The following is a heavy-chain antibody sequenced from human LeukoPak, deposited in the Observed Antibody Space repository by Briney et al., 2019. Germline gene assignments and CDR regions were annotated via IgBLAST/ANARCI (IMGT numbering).Heavy chain of an antibody. Sequence: GGTLRLSCAASGFTFSSYGMSWVRQAPGKGLEWVPAISGSGGSTYYADSVKGRFTISRDNAKNSLYLQMNSLRAEDTAVYYCARDPANYDFWSGYEGWFDPWGQGTLVTVSS. V-gene: IGHV3-23*01. J-gene: IGHJ5*02. D-gene: IGHD3-3*01. CDR3: ARDPANYDFWSGYEGWFDP. CDR2: ISGSGGST. CDR1: GFTFSSYG.